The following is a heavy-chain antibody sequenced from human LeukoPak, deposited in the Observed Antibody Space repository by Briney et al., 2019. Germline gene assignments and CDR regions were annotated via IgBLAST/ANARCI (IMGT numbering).Heavy chain of an antibody. CDR1: GFTFSTYG. V-gene: IGHV3-30*18. J-gene: IGHJ5*02. D-gene: IGHD6-13*01. Sequence: PGRSLRLSCAASGFTFSTYGMHWVRQAPGKGLEWVAVISYDGSSRYYADSVKGRFTISRDNSKNTLYLQMNSLRAEDTAVYYCAKDVAAAGTGGRFDPWGQGTLVTVSS. CDR3: AKDVAAAGTGGRFDP. CDR2: ISYDGSSR.